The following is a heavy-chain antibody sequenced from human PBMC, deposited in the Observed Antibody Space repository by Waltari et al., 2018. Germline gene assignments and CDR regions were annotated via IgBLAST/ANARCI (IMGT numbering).Heavy chain of an antibody. J-gene: IGHJ1*01. D-gene: IGHD4-17*01. CDR3: ARGEYGNYVGFFQY. Sequence: QVQLQESGPGLVKPSETLSLTCTVSGGSISAYYWHWIRQPAGKELEWLGRFYASGATYYNPSLRSRVTMSLDSANDQFSLKLTSVTASDSAVYYWARGEYGNYVGFFQYWGQGTLVTVSS. CDR1: GGSISAYY. CDR2: FYASGAT. V-gene: IGHV4-4*07.